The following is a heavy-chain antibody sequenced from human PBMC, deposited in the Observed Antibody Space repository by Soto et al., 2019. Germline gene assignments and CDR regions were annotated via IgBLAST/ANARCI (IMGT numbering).Heavy chain of an antibody. CDR1: GFTFSDST. CDR3: TGSFVVVTAIAAS. CDR2: IRNKANSYAT. V-gene: IGHV3-73*02. J-gene: IGHJ5*02. Sequence: EVQLVESGGGLVQPGGSLKLSCAASGFTFSDSTMHWVRQASGKGLEWVGRIRNKANSYATAYAASVKGRFTVSRDDSKTTAYLQMNGLKTEATAVYYCTGSFVVVTAIAASWGQGTLVTVSS. D-gene: IGHD2-21*02.